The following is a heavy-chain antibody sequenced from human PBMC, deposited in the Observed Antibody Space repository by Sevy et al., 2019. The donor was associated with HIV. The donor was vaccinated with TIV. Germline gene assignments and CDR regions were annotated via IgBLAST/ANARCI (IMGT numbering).Heavy chain of an antibody. CDR3: ARGDSSGYYYDPYYYGMDV. CDR2: ISYDGSNK. J-gene: IGHJ6*02. V-gene: IGHV3-30-3*01. Sequence: GGSLRLSCAASGFTFSSYAMHWVRQAPGKGLEWVAVISYDGSNKYYADSVKGRFTISRDNSKNTLYLQMNSLRAEETAGYYCARGDSSGYYYDPYYYGMDVWGQGTTVTVSS. CDR1: GFTFSSYA. D-gene: IGHD3-22*01.